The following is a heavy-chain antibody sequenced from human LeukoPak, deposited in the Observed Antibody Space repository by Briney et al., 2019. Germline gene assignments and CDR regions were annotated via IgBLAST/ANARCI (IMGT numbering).Heavy chain of an antibody. CDR1: GGSFSGYY. D-gene: IGHD3-22*01. CDR3: ARGVTMIVVVIHDWYFDL. V-gene: IGHV4-34*01. Sequence: SETLSLTCAVYGGSFSGYYWSWIRQPPGKGLEWIGEINHSGSTNYNPSLKSRVTISVDTSKNQFSLKLSSVTAADTAVYYCARGVTMIVVVIHDWYFDLWGRGTLVTVSS. J-gene: IGHJ2*01. CDR2: INHSGST.